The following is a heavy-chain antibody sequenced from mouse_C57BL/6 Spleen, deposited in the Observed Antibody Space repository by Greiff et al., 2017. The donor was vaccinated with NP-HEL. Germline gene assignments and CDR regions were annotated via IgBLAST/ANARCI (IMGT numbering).Heavy chain of an antibody. V-gene: IGHV1-55*01. CDR3: AGRDGYRGAWFAY. CDR2: IYPGSGST. D-gene: IGHD2-3*01. Sequence: VQLQQPGAELVKPGASVKMSCKASGYTFTSYWITWVKQRPGQGLEWIGDIYPGSGSTNYNEKFKSKATLTVDTSSSTAYMQLSSLASEDSAVDYCAGRDGYRGAWFAYWGQGTLVTVSA. J-gene: IGHJ3*01. CDR1: GYTFTSYW.